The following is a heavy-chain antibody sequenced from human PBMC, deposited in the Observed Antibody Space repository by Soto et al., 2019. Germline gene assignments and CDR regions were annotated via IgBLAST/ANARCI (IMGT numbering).Heavy chain of an antibody. J-gene: IGHJ6*02. CDR1: GGTFSSYA. V-gene: IGHV1-69*12. Sequence: QVQLVQSGAEVKKPGSSVKVSCKASGGTFSSYAISCVRQPPGQGLEWMGGIIPIFGTANYAQMFQPRVTITADESTGTAYIELSSLRSEDTAVYYCATRLIGTLTYYFGMDVWGQGTTVTVS. CDR3: ATRLIGTLTYYFGMDV. CDR2: IIPIFGTA. D-gene: IGHD1-1*01.